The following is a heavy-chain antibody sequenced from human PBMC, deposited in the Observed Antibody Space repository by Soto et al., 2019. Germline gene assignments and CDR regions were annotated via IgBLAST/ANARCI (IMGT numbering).Heavy chain of an antibody. CDR1: GFTFSTYA. CDR3: TRESRNDGGPFDY. Sequence: GGSLRLSCVASGFTFSTYAMSWVRQAPGKGLEWVSVISGSGGNTYYADSVKGRFTISRDNSKNTLYLQMNSLRADDTALYYCTRESRNDGGPFDYWGQGTLVTVSS. J-gene: IGHJ4*02. CDR2: ISGSGGNT. V-gene: IGHV3-23*01.